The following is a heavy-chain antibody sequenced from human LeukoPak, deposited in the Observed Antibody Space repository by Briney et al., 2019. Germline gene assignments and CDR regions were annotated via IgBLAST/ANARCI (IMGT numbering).Heavy chain of an antibody. CDR3: ARDPNGLYDFDY. J-gene: IGHJ4*02. CDR1: GCTFSSYE. V-gene: IGHV3-48*03. Sequence: GGSLRLSCAASGCTFSSYEMNWVRQAPGKGLEWVSYIVNGGTVKYYADSVEGRFIISRDNARSLVDLQMNSLRAEDTAIYYCARDPNGLYDFDYWGRGTLVTVSS. D-gene: IGHD5/OR15-5a*01. CDR2: IVNGGTVK.